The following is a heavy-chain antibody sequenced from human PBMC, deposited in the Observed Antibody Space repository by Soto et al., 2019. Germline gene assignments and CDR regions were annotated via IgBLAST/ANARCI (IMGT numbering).Heavy chain of an antibody. Sequence: ASVKVSCKASGDTFTTYDINWVRQATGHGLEWMGWINPNSGNIGYAQRFQGRVTMTRDTAIRTAYMEVSSLRSDDTAVYYCARGRASGSYYLLDFWGQGTLVTVSS. V-gene: IGHV1-8*01. CDR3: ARGRASGSYYLLDF. D-gene: IGHD3-10*01. J-gene: IGHJ4*02. CDR1: GDTFTTYD. CDR2: INPNSGNI.